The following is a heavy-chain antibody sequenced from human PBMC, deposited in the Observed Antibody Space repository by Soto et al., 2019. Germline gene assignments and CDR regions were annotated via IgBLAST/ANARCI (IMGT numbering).Heavy chain of an antibody. CDR3: APHVSCSGGSCQYDAFAI. D-gene: IGHD2-15*01. Sequence: EVQVLESGGGLVQPGGSLRLSGEGSEFTVSGHAMTWIRQAPGKGPEWVSTITADGGTYYADSVKGRFAMSRDTSENTLYLQMNSLGAEDTAAYYCAPHVSCSGGSCQYDAFAIRGQGTMVTVSS. J-gene: IGHJ3*02. CDR2: ITADGGT. V-gene: IGHV3-23*01. CDR1: EFTVSGHA.